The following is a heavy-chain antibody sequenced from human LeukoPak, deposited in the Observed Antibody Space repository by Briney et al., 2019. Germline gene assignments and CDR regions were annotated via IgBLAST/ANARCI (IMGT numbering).Heavy chain of an antibody. CDR3: AREIAVAGNGNFDY. J-gene: IGHJ4*02. CDR2: IYSGGST. Sequence: GGSLRLSCAASGFTVSSNYMSWVRQAPGKGLEWVSVIYSGGSTYYADSVKGRCTISRDNSKNTLYLKMNSLRAEDTAVYYCAREIAVAGNGNFDYWGQGTLVTVSS. CDR1: GFTVSSNY. D-gene: IGHD6-19*01. V-gene: IGHV3-66*01.